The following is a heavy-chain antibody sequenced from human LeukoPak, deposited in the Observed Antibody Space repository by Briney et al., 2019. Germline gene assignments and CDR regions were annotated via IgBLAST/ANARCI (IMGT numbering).Heavy chain of an antibody. Sequence: GGSLRLSCAASGFTFSDYWMQWVRQAPGKGLEWVANIKQDGSEKYYVDFVKGRFTISRDNAKNSLYLQMNSLRAEDTAVYYCARRYFDYWGQGTLVTVSS. CDR2: IKQDGSEK. CDR1: GFTFSDYW. V-gene: IGHV3-7*03. CDR3: ARRYFDY. J-gene: IGHJ4*02.